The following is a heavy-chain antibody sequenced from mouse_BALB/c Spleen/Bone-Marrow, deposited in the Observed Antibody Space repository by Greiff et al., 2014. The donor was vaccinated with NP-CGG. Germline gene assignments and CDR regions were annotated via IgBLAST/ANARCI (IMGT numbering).Heavy chain of an antibody. CDR2: INPSNGGT. CDR3: TREGDSPFDY. J-gene: IGHJ3*01. CDR1: GYTFTSYY. Sequence: VQLQQSGAELVKPGASVKLSCKASGYTFTSYYMYWVKQRPGQGLEWIGEINPSNGGTNFNEKFKSKATLTVDKSSSTAYMQHSNLTSEDSAVYYCTREGDSPFDYWGQGTLVTVSA. V-gene: IGHV1S81*02. D-gene: IGHD2-13*01.